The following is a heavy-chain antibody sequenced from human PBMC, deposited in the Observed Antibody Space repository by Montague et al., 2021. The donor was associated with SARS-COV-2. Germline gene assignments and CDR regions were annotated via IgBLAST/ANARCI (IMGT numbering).Heavy chain of an antibody. Sequence: SETLSLTCTVSGGSISSSTYYWGWIRQPPGKGLEWIGSIHHSGSTYYNPSLETRVTISVDASKNQFSLKLSSVTAADAAVFYCARHGYTKGWSGRDVWGQGITVTVSS. CDR2: IHHSGST. D-gene: IGHD6-19*01. CDR3: ARHGYTKGWSGRDV. V-gene: IGHV4-39*01. J-gene: IGHJ6*02. CDR1: GGSISSSTYY.